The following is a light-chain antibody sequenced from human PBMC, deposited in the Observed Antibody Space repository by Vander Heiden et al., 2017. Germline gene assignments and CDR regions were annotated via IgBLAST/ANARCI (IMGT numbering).Light chain of an antibody. CDR1: SGHSSYA. Sequence: QLVLTQSPSASPSLGASVKLTCPLSSGHSSYAIAWHQQQPEKGPRYLMKLNSDGSHSKGDGIPDRFSGSSSGAERYLTISSLQSEDEADYYCQTWGTGNWVFGGGTKLTVL. CDR2: LNSDGSH. V-gene: IGLV4-69*01. J-gene: IGLJ3*02. CDR3: QTWGTGNWV.